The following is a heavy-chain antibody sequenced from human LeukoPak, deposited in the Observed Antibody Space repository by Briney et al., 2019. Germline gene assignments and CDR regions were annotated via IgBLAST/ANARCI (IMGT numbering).Heavy chain of an antibody. J-gene: IGHJ4*02. D-gene: IGHD6-19*01. CDR3: ARAPPGVAVAGHIFDY. CDR2: ISSSSSYT. CDR1: GFTFSDYY. Sequence: PGGSLRLSCAASGFTFSDYYMSWIRQAPGKGLEWVSYISSSSSYTNYADSVKGRFTISRDNAKNSLYLQMNSLRAEDTAVYYCARAPPGVAVAGHIFDYWGQGTLVTVSS. V-gene: IGHV3-11*06.